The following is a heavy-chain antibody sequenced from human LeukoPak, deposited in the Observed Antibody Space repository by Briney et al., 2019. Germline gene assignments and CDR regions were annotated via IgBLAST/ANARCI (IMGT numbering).Heavy chain of an antibody. Sequence: SETLSLTCTVSGGSISSSNYYWGWIRQPPGKGLEWIGSISYSGSTSYNPSLKSRVTISVDTSKNQFSLKVSSMTAADTAVYYYARHSPATAMRRGPFDYWGQGTLVTVSS. CDR1: GGSISSSNYY. CDR2: ISYSGST. J-gene: IGHJ4*02. CDR3: ARHSPATAMRRGPFDY. V-gene: IGHV4-39*01. D-gene: IGHD2-2*01.